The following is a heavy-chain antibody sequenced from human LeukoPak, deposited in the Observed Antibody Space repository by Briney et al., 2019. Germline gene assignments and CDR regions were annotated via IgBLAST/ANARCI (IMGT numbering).Heavy chain of an antibody. CDR1: GYTFTGYY. D-gene: IGHD1-26*01. J-gene: IGHJ6*03. CDR2: INPNSGGT. V-gene: IGHV1-2*02. Sequence: ASVKVSCKASGYTFTGYYMHWVRQAPGQGLEWMGWINPNSGGTNFAQKFQGRVTMTRDTSTSTVYMELSSLRSEDTAVYYCARVAATGGRDYYYYMDVWGKGTTVTVSS. CDR3: ARVAATGGRDYYYYMDV.